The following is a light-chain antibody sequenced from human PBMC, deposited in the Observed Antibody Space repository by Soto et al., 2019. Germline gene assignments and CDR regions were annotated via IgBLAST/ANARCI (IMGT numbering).Light chain of an antibody. J-gene: IGKJ5*01. CDR1: QSVSSN. CDR3: QQRSNWPIT. Sequence: ETVMTQSPATLSVSPGERATLSCRASQSVSSNLAWYQQKPGQXPRXXIYGASTRATGIPARFSGSGSGTELTITISSLEPEDCEVYDCQQRSNWPITFGQGTRLEIK. V-gene: IGKV3-15*01. CDR2: GAS.